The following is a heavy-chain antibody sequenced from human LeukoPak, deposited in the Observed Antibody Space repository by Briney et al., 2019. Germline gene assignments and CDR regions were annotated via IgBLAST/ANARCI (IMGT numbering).Heavy chain of an antibody. J-gene: IGHJ4*02. CDR1: GYSISSGYH. CDR2: VFQSGST. V-gene: IGHV4-38-2*02. D-gene: IGHD6-13*01. CDR3: ARERSSSWFIEF. Sequence: SETLSLTCGVSGYSISSGYHWGWIRQPPGKGLEWIGNVFQSGSTYYNPSLKSRVTISVDTSKNQFSLKLTSVTAADTAVYYCARERSSSWFIEFWGQGILVTVPS.